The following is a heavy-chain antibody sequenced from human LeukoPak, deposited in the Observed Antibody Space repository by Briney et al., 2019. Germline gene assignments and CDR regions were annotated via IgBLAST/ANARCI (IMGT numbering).Heavy chain of an antibody. CDR2: IIPILGIA. V-gene: IGHV1-69*04. CDR1: GGTFSRYA. Sequence: SVKVSCKASGGTFSRYAISWVRQAPGQGLEWMGRIIPILGIANYAQKFQGRVTITADKSTSTAYMELSSLRSEDTAVYYCARVGSSWYYYYGMDVWGQGTTVTVSS. D-gene: IGHD6-13*01. J-gene: IGHJ6*02. CDR3: ARVGSSWYYYYGMDV.